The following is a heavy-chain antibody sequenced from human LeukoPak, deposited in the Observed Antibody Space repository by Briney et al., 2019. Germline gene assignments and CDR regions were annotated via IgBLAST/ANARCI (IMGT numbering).Heavy chain of an antibody. CDR2: TKNKAASYTT. CDR3: ARSGYSSGLLDY. Sequence: GGSLRLSCAASGFPFSDHYMDWVRQAPGKGLEWVGRTKNKAASYTTEYATSVKGRFTISRDDSKNSLYLQMNSLKTEDTAVYYCARSGYSSGLLDYWGQGTLVTVSS. D-gene: IGHD6-19*01. J-gene: IGHJ4*02. V-gene: IGHV3-72*01. CDR1: GFPFSDHY.